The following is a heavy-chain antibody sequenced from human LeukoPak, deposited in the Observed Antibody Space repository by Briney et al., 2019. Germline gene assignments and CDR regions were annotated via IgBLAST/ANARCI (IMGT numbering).Heavy chain of an antibody. D-gene: IGHD5-12*01. CDR1: GGTFSSYA. CDR2: IIPILGIA. Sequence: SVKVSCKASGGTFSSYAISWVRQAPGQGLEWMGRIIPILGIANYAQKFQGRVTITADKSTSTAYMELSSLRSEDTAVYYCARFGDGYEAYYCYGMDVWGQGTTVTVSS. J-gene: IGHJ6*02. V-gene: IGHV1-69*04. CDR3: ARFGDGYEAYYCYGMDV.